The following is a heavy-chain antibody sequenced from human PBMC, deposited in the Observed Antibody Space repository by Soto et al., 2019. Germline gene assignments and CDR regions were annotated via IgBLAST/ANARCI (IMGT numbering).Heavy chain of an antibody. CDR3: AGTSSLQWYYMDV. D-gene: IGHD1-7*01. J-gene: IGHJ6*03. V-gene: IGHV6-1*01. CDR2: TYYRSRWYN. CDR1: GDSVSSNSAA. Sequence: PSQTLSLTCVISGDSVSSNSAAWNWIRQSPSRGLEWLGRTYYRSRWYNDYAVSVRSRITVNADTSKNQFSLHLNSVTPEDTAVNYCAGTSSLQWYYMDVWDKGTPVTVSS.